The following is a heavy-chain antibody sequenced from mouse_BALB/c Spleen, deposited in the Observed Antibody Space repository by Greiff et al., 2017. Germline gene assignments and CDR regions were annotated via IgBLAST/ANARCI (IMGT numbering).Heavy chain of an antibody. CDR2: INSNGGST. J-gene: IGHJ4*01. Sequence: EVQLVESGGGLVQPGGSLKLSCAASGFTFSSYGMSWVRQTPDKRLELVATINSNGGSTYYPDSVKGRFTISRDNAKNTLYLQMSSLKSEDTAMYYCARDPPDGYYEGAMDDWGEGTSVTVSS. CDR3: ARDPPDGYYEGAMDD. CDR1: GFTFSSYG. V-gene: IGHV5-6-3*01. D-gene: IGHD2-3*01.